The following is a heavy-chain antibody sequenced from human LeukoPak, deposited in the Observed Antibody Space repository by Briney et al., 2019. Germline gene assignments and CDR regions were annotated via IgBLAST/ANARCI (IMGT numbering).Heavy chain of an antibody. CDR2: IYYSGST. J-gene: IGHJ6*03. Sequence: PSETLSLTCTVSGGSISSSSYYWGWIRQPPGKGLEWIGSIYYSGSTYYNPSLKSRVTISVDTSKNQFSLKLSSVTAADTAVYYCATYDSPAYYYYMDVWGKGTTVTVSS. CDR1: GGSISSSSYY. CDR3: ATYDSPAYYYYMDV. D-gene: IGHD3-3*01. V-gene: IGHV4-39*07.